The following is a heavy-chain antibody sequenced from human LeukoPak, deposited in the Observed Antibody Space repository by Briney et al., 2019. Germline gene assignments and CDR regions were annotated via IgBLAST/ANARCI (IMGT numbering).Heavy chain of an antibody. CDR2: IYYSGST. J-gene: IGHJ4*02. V-gene: IGHV4-59*08. D-gene: IGHD2-2*01. Sequence: PSETLSLTCTVSGGSISSYYWSWIRQPPGKGLEWIGYIYYSGSTNYNPSLKSRVTISVDTSKNQFSLKLSSVTAADTAVYYCARRVVVPAAYYFDYWGQGTLVTVSS. CDR3: ARRVVVPAAYYFDY. CDR1: GGSISSYY.